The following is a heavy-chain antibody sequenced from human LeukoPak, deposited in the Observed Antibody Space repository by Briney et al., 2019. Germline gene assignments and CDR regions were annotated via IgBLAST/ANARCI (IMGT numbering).Heavy chain of an antibody. D-gene: IGHD6-19*01. CDR1: GFTFSSYR. J-gene: IGHJ4*02. CDR3: ARAQYDSGPEDY. CDR2: ISSSSSTI. Sequence: QTGESLRLSCAASGFTFSSYRMNWVRQPPGKGMEWVSYISSSSSTIFNADSVKGRFTISRDNAKNSLYLQMNSRRAEDTAVYYCARAQYDSGPEDYWGQGTLVTVSS. V-gene: IGHV3-48*01.